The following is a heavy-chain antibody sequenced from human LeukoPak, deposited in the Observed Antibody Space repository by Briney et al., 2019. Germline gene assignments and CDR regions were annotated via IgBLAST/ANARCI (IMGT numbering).Heavy chain of an antibody. CDR3: AREGGNWGEGYFDY. J-gene: IGHJ4*02. CDR1: GFTFSDYY. D-gene: IGHD7-27*01. Sequence: KAGGSLRLSCAASGFTFSDYYMSWIRQVPGKGLEWVSYISSSSSTIYYADSVKGRFTISRDNAKNLLYLQMNSLRAEGTAVYYCAREGGNWGEGYFDYWGQGTLVTVSS. V-gene: IGHV3-11*01. CDR2: ISSSSSTI.